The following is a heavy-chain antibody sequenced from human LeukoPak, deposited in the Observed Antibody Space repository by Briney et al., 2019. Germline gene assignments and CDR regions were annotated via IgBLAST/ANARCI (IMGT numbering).Heavy chain of an antibody. CDR1: GGTFSSYA. D-gene: IGHD3-10*01. CDR3: ARGPAWFGESLCWFDP. Sequence: VKXSCKASGGTFSSYAISWVRQAPGQGLEWMGGXIPIFGTANYAQKFQGRVTITADESTSTAYMELSSLRSEDTAVYYCARGPAWFGESLCWFDPWGQGTLVTVSS. J-gene: IGHJ5*02. V-gene: IGHV1-69*01. CDR2: XIPIFGTA.